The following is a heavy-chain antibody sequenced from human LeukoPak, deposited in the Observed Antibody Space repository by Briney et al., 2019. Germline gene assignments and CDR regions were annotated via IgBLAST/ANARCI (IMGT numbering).Heavy chain of an antibody. Sequence: ASVKVSCKASGGTFSSYAISWVRQAPGQGLEWMGRIIPIFGTANYAQKFHGRVTITTAESTSTAYMELSSLRSEDTAVYYCARSHSYGYYYYYYYMDVWGKGTTVTVSS. D-gene: IGHD5-18*01. V-gene: IGHV1-69*05. CDR2: IIPIFGTA. J-gene: IGHJ6*03. CDR3: ARSHSYGYYYYYYYMDV. CDR1: GGTFSSYA.